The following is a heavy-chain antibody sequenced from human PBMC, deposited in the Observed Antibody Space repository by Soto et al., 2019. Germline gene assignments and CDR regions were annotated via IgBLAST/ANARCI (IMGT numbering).Heavy chain of an antibody. Sequence: QVHLQESGPGLVKPSGTLSLICTVSGNSMFNYYWSWIRQPAGKGLEWIGRVYTDGTAIYNPSLKSRVTMSVDMSNNQCSLNVNSATAADTAVYYCAEGGYVDGDYMHHVMDVWGQGATVIVS. J-gene: IGHJ6*02. D-gene: IGHD4-17*01. V-gene: IGHV4-4*07. CDR3: AEGGYVDGDYMHHVMDV. CDR2: VYTDGTA. CDR1: GNSMFNYY.